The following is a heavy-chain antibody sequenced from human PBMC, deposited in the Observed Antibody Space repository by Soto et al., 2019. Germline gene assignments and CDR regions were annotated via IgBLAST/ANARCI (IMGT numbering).Heavy chain of an antibody. Sequence: GESLKISCKGSGYSFTSYWISWVRQMSGKGLEWMGRIDGSDSYTTYSPSFQGHVTMSADKSTSTAYLQWRSLKASDSAMYFCARRVVVAVADTPYYGMDVWGQGATVTVSS. D-gene: IGHD2-15*01. V-gene: IGHV5-10-1*01. CDR3: ARRVVVAVADTPYYGMDV. J-gene: IGHJ6*02. CDR2: IDGSDSYT. CDR1: GYSFTSYW.